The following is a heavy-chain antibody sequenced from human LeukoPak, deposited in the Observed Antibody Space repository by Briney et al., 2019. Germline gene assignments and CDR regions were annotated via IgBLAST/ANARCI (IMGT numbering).Heavy chain of an antibody. V-gene: IGHV1-8*03. CDR3: ARGPIRTTVTTAYYFDY. D-gene: IGHD4-11*01. CDR2: MNPNSGNT. CDR1: GYTFTSYD. Sequence: GASVKVSCKASGYTFTSYDINWVRQAPGQGLEWMGWMNPNSGNTGYAQKFQGRVTITRSTSISTAYMELSSLRSEDTAVYYCARGPIRTTVTTAYYFDYWGQGTLVTVSS. J-gene: IGHJ4*02.